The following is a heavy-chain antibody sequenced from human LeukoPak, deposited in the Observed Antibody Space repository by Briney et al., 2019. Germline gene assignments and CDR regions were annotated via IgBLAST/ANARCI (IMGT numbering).Heavy chain of an antibody. J-gene: IGHJ6*02. Sequence: PGGSLRLSCAASGFTFDDYAMHWVRQAPGKGLEWVSGISWNSGSIGYADSVKGRFTISRDNAKNSLYLQMNSLRAEDTAVYYCAREDRVADYYYGMDVWGQGTTVTVSS. CDR3: AREDRVADYYYGMDV. CDR2: ISWNSGSI. V-gene: IGHV3-9*01. CDR1: GFTFDDYA.